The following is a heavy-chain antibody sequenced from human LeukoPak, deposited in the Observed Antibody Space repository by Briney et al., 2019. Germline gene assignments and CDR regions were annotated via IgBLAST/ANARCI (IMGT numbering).Heavy chain of an antibody. CDR3: ARDWGVGGRPGYMDV. Sequence: SETLSLTCSVSDDSITMYYWTWIRQPPGKGLEWIGYVDHTGSTNFNPSLNGRVSISRDTSKNQFSLKLSSVTAADTAVYFCARDWGVGGRPGYMDVWGKGTTVTVSS. D-gene: IGHD6-6*01. CDR1: DDSITMYY. CDR2: VDHTGST. J-gene: IGHJ6*03. V-gene: IGHV4-59*01.